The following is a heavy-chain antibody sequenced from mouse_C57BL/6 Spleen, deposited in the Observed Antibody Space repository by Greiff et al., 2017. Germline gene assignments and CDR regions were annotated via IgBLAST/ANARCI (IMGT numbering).Heavy chain of an antibody. Sequence: QVQLKESGAELVRPGASVTLSCKASGYTFTDYEMHWVKQTPVHGLEWIGAIDPETGGTAYNQKFKGKAILTADKSSSTAYMELRSLTSEDSAVYYCTLGRGGWYFDVWGTGTTVTVSS. V-gene: IGHV1-15*01. CDR1: GYTFTDYE. J-gene: IGHJ1*03. CDR2: IDPETGGT. CDR3: TLGRGGWYFDV. D-gene: IGHD4-1*01.